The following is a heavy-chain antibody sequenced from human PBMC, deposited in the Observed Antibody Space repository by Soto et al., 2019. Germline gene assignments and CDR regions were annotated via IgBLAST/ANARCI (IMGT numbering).Heavy chain of an antibody. D-gene: IGHD1-1*01. CDR3: ARTGTTNAFDI. CDR1: GFTFSSYS. CDR2: ISSSSSYI. Sequence: GGSLRLSCAASGFTFSSYSMNWVRQAPGKGLEWVSSISSSSSYIYYADLVKGRFTISRDNAKNSLYLQMNSLRAEDTAVYYCARTGTTNAFDIWGQGTMVTVSS. J-gene: IGHJ3*02. V-gene: IGHV3-21*01.